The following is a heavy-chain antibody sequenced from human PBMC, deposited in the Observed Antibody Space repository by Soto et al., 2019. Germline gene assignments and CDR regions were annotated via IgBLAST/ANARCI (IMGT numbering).Heavy chain of an antibody. J-gene: IGHJ3*02. CDR3: ATDGPSNSGNLYAFDI. V-gene: IGHV1-18*04. Sequence: QVQLVQSGAEVENPGASVKVSCKASGYTFSNFGINWVRQAPGQGLEWMGWITPYNGNANYAQKYQDRLTVTTDTSTNTAYLELRSLRSDDTAVYFCATDGPSNSGNLYAFDIWGQGTMVTVSA. CDR1: GYTFSNFG. CDR2: ITPYNGNA. D-gene: IGHD5-12*01.